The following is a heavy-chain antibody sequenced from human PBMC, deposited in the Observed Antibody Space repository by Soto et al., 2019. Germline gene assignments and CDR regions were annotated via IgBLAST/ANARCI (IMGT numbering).Heavy chain of an antibody. CDR2: TFYAGNT. V-gene: IGHV4-39*01. D-gene: IGHD6-13*01. CDR1: GGSISSSRSY. Sequence: QLQLQESGPGLVKPSVTLSLTCNVSGGSISSSRSYWAWFRQPPGKELEWIANTFYAGNTYYNPSLKSRVTVSVDTSKNQFSLKLDSVTAADTAVYYCARQAAAPGIDLWFDPWGQGTLVTVSS. CDR3: ARQAAAPGIDLWFDP. J-gene: IGHJ5*02.